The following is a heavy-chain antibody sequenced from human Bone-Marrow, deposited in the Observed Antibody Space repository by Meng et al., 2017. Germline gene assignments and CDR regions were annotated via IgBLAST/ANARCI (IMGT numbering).Heavy chain of an antibody. CDR2: INWNGGST. CDR3: ARGRTVVTPSFDY. V-gene: IGHV3-20*04. Sequence: GESLKLSCAASGFTFDDYGMSWVRQAPGKGLEWVSGINWNGGSTGYADSVKGRFTIARDNAKNSLYLQMNSLRAEDTALYYCARGRTVVTPSFDYWGQGTLVTVSS. CDR1: GFTFDDYG. J-gene: IGHJ4*02. D-gene: IGHD4-23*01.